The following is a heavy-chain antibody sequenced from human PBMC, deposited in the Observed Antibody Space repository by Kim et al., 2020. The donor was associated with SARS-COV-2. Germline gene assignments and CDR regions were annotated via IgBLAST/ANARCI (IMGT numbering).Heavy chain of an antibody. J-gene: IGHJ4*01. Sequence: ASVKVSCRASGYAFNNFALNWVRQAPGQGLQWMGYINTDTGNPTYAQGFRGRFVFSLATSVSTAYLEINSLKSEDTAVYFCARVGDCTGSNCYYHFNSWG. CDR1: GYAFNNFA. CDR2: INTDTGNP. V-gene: IGHV7-4-1*02. CDR3: ARVGDCTGSNCYYHFNS. D-gene: IGHD2-8*02.